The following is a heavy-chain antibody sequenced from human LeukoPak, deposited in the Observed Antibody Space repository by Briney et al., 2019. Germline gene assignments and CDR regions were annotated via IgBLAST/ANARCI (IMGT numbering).Heavy chain of an antibody. CDR3: AGGYSSSWSSFDP. J-gene: IGHJ5*02. Sequence: SETLSLTCAVYGGSFSGYYWSWLRQPPGKGLEWIGEINHSASTNYNPSLKSRVTISVDTSKNQFSLKLSSVTAADTAVYYCAGGYSSSWSSFDPWGQGTLVTVSS. V-gene: IGHV4-34*01. D-gene: IGHD6-13*01. CDR2: INHSAST. CDR1: GGSFSGYY.